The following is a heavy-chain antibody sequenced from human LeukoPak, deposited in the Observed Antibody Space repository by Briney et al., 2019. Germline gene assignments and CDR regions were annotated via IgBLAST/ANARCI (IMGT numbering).Heavy chain of an antibody. D-gene: IGHD4-17*01. Sequence: GGSLRLSCAASGFTFSNAWMNWVRQAPGRGLEWVGRIKSKTDGGTTDYAAPVKGRFTISRDDSKNTLYLQMNSLKTEDTAVYYCTTDLGDYAAYSFDFWGQGTQVTVSS. J-gene: IGHJ4*02. V-gene: IGHV3-15*01. CDR2: IKSKTDGGTT. CDR3: TTDLGDYAAYSFDF. CDR1: GFTFSNAW.